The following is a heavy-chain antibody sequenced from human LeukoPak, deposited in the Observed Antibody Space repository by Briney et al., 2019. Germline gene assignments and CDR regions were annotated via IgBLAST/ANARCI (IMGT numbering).Heavy chain of an antibody. J-gene: IGHJ4*02. V-gene: IGHV4-34*01. CDR2: INHSGST. D-gene: IGHD1-26*01. CDR3: ARAPIVGATKPIDY. CDR1: GGSFSDYY. Sequence: SETLSLICAVYGGSFSDYYWSWIRQPPGKGLEWIGEINHSGSTNYNPSLKSRVTISVDTSKNQFSLKLSSVTAADTAVYYCARAPIVGATKPIDYWGQGTLVTVSS.